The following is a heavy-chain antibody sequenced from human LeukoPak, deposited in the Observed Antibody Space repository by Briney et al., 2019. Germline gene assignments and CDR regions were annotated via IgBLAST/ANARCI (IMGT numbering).Heavy chain of an antibody. CDR1: GFTFSDYY. Sequence: GGSLRLSCAASGFTFSDYYMSWIRQAPGKGLEWVSYISSSCSTIYYADSVKGRFTISSDNAKNSLYLQMNSLRAEDTAVYYCARGFRRGYSYGYNFDYWGQGTLVTVSS. D-gene: IGHD5-18*01. CDR2: ISSSCSTI. CDR3: ARGFRRGYSYGYNFDY. V-gene: IGHV3-11*04. J-gene: IGHJ4*02.